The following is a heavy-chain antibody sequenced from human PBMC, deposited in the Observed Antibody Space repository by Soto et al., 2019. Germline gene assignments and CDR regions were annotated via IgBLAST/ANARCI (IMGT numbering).Heavy chain of an antibody. Sequence: EVQLVESGGGLVQPGGSLRLSCAVSGLTFSDHYIDWVRQAPGKGLEWVGRTRNKANGYTTEYAASVKGRFTISRDDSKNSLYLQMNSLKTEDTAVYYCARGGSYRALDYWGQGTLVTVSS. V-gene: IGHV3-72*01. CDR1: GLTFSDHY. D-gene: IGHD1-26*01. CDR2: TRNKANGYTT. J-gene: IGHJ4*02. CDR3: ARGGSYRALDY.